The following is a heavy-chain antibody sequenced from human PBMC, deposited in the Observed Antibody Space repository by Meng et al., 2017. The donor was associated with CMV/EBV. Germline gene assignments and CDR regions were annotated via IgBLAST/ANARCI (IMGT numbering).Heavy chain of an antibody. J-gene: IGHJ6*02. CDR3: ARGLYYGSGSYYTKGYYYYYGMDV. D-gene: IGHD3-10*01. Sequence: SETLSLTCTVSGGSISSGGYYWSWIRQHPGKGLEWIGYIYYSGSTYYNPSLKSRVTISVDTSKNQFSLKLSSVTAADTAVYYCARGLYYGSGSYYTKGYYYYYGMDVWGQGTTVTVSS. V-gene: IGHV4-31*03. CDR1: GGSISSGGYY. CDR2: IYYSGST.